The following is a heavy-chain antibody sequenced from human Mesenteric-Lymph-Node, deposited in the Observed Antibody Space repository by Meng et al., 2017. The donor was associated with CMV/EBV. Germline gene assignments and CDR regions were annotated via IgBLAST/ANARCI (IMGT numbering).Heavy chain of an antibody. D-gene: IGHD2-2*01. CDR2: ISGSGGST. CDR1: GFTFSSYA. CDR3: AKTNQQHPAGYYGLDV. J-gene: IGHJ6*02. Sequence: GGSLRLSCVASGFTFSSYAMSWVRQAPGKGLEWVSAISGSGGSTYYANSVKGRFTISRDNSKNTLYLQMDSLRVEDTAVYYCAKTNQQHPAGYYGLDVWGQGTTVTVSS. V-gene: IGHV3-23*01.